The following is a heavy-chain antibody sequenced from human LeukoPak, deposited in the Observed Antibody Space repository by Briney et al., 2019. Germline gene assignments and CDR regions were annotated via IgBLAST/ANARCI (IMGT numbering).Heavy chain of an antibody. D-gene: IGHD5-24*01. J-gene: IGHJ4*02. CDR2: INPNSGST. Sequence: ASVKVSCKASGYTFTTYYIHWVRQAPGQGLEWMGIINPNSGSTNYAQKFQDRVTITRDVFTSTVYMDLSSLTSEDTAVYYCARGDGYTSGFNDYWGQGTLVTVSS. CDR3: ARGDGYTSGFNDY. CDR1: GYTFTTYY. V-gene: IGHV1-46*01.